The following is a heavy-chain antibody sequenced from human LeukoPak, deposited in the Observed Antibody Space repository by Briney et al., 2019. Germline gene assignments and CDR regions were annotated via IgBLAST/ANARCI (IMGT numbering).Heavy chain of an antibody. J-gene: IGHJ4*02. V-gene: IGHV3-30-3*01. CDR2: ISHDGSNK. Sequence: GTSLRLSCAASGFTFSSYAMHWVRQAPGKGLEWVALISHDGSNKYYTNSVKGRFTISRDYSKSTLFLQMNSLRREDTALYFCARDGAGHYGYAGYFEYWGQGTLVIVSS. CDR1: GFTFSSYA. CDR3: ARDGAGHYGYAGYFEY. D-gene: IGHD3-16*01.